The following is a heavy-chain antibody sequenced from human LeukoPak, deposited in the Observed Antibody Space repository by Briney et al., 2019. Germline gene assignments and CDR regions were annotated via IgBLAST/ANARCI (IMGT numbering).Heavy chain of an antibody. J-gene: IGHJ2*01. V-gene: IGHV3-23*01. Sequence: PGGSLRLSCAASGFTFSNYAMSWVRQAPGKGLEWVSAISASGGSTYYADSVKGRFTISRDNSKNTLYLQMNSLRAEDPAVYYCAKDYGGNSYWYFDLWGRGTLVTVSS. CDR2: ISASGGST. CDR3: AKDYGGNSYWYFDL. D-gene: IGHD4-23*01. CDR1: GFTFSNYA.